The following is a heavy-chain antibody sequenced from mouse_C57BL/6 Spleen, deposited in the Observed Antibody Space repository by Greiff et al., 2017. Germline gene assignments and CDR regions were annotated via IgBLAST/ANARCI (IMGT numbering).Heavy chain of an antibody. CDR3: ARDSDYDRNPRCFDV. D-gene: IGHD1-1*01. Sequence: EVMLVESGGGLVKPGGSLKLSCAASGYTFSSYAMSWVSQTPEQRLEWVATISDGGSYTNYPDNVKGRFTIIVDDSRDNLYMQMSLLKSGDTAMYYGARDSDYDRNPRCFDVGGTGTTVTVSS. CDR1: GYTFSSYA. CDR2: ISDGGSYT. J-gene: IGHJ1*03. V-gene: IGHV5-4*01.